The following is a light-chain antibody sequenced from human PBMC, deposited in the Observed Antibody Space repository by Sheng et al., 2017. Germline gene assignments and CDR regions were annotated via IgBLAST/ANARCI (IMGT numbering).Light chain of an antibody. Sequence: DIQMTQSPSSLSASVGDRVTISCRASQTIDNYLNWYHQKPGKAPRLLIYGASALQTGVPSRFSGSGSGTDFTVTITNLQPEDFGTYYCQQSYSALATFGQGTKVEIK. J-gene: IGKJ2*01. CDR1: QTIDNY. V-gene: IGKV1-39*01. CDR3: QQSYSALAT. CDR2: GAS.